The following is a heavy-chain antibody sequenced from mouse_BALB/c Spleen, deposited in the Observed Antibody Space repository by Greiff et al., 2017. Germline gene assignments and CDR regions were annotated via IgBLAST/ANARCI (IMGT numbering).Heavy chain of an antibody. J-gene: IGHJ4*01. CDR3: ARQLGLHYAMDY. CDR1: GYSFSSYW. D-gene: IGHD3-1*01. CDR2: IYPGDGDT. Sequence: QVQLQQSGAELVRPGSSVKISCKASGYSFSSYWMNWVKQRPGQGLEWIGQIYPGDGDTNYNGKFKGKATLTADKSSSTAYMQLSSLTSEDSAVYCCARQLGLHYAMDYWGQGTSVTVSS. V-gene: IGHV1-80*01.